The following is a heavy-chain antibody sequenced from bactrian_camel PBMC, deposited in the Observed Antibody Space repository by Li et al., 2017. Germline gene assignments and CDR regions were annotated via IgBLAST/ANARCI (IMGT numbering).Heavy chain of an antibody. CDR2: IYTGGGTST. Sequence: HVQLVESGGGSVQAGGSLRLSCATSGDTYVTGDTYSTYCMGWLRQARGKEREGVAAIYTGGGTSTFYADSVKGRFTISQDNAEKTLFLQMNSLAPEDTAMYYCAAGASVIDGPALRVGAYTYWGQGTQVTVS. CDR3: AAGASVIDGPALRVGAYTY. CDR1: GDTYVTGDTYSTYC. D-gene: IGHD5*01. J-gene: IGHJ4*01. V-gene: IGHV3S1*01.